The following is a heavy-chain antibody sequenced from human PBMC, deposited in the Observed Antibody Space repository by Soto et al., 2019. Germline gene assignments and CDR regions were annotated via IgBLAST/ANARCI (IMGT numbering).Heavy chain of an antibody. CDR1: GFTFSSYA. Sequence: QVQLVESGGGVVQPGRSLRLSCAASGFTFSSYAMHWVRQAPGKGLEWVAVISYDGSNKYYADSVKGRFTISRDNSKNTLYLQMNSLRAEDTAVYYCARDPLNYDFWSGYTYYYYYYGMDVWGQGTTVTVSS. CDR3: ARDPLNYDFWSGYTYYYYYYGMDV. CDR2: ISYDGSNK. J-gene: IGHJ6*02. V-gene: IGHV3-30-3*01. D-gene: IGHD3-3*01.